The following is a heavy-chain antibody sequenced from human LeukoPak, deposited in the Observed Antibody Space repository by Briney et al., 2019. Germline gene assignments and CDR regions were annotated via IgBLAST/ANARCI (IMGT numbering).Heavy chain of an antibody. CDR3: ASNLYGSGNYFAY. J-gene: IGHJ4*02. CDR1: GGSISSYY. Sequence: PSETLSLTCTVSGGSISSYYWSWIRQPPGKGLEWIGYIYYSGSTNYNPSLKSRVTISVDTSKNQFFLYLTSVTAADTAVYYCASNLYGSGNYFAYWGQGTLVTVS. CDR2: IYYSGST. D-gene: IGHD3-10*01. V-gene: IGHV4-59*08.